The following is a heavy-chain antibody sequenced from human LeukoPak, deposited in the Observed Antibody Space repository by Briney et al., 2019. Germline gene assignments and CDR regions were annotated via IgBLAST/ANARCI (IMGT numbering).Heavy chain of an antibody. J-gene: IGHJ4*02. CDR1: GGSISSYY. CDR3: ARAYSSSVSDYDY. D-gene: IGHD6-6*01. Sequence: SETLSLTCTVSGGSISSYYWSWIRQPPGKGLEWIGYIYYSGSTNYNPSLKSRVTMSVDTSKNQFSLKLSSVTAADTAVYYCARAYSSSVSDYDYWGQGTLVTVSS. V-gene: IGHV4-59*12. CDR2: IYYSGST.